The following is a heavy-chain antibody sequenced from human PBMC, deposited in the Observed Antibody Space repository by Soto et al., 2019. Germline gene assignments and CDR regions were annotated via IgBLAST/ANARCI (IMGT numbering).Heavy chain of an antibody. CDR1: GGTFSSYA. V-gene: IGHV1-69*06. Sequence: SVKVSCKASGGTFSSYAISWVRQAPGQGLEWMGGIIPIFGTANYAQKFQGRVTITADKSTSTAYMELSSLRSEDTAVYYCARAGGGVRYDFWSGYHQDYYYYGMDVWGQGTTVTVSS. CDR2: IIPIFGTA. CDR3: ARAGGGVRYDFWSGYHQDYYYYGMDV. D-gene: IGHD3-3*01. J-gene: IGHJ6*02.